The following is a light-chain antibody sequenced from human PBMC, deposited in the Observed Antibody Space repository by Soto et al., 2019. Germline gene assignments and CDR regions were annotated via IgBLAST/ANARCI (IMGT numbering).Light chain of an antibody. CDR2: DVS. J-gene: IGLJ1*01. CDR3: CSYAGSYTYV. Sequence: QSVLTQPASVSGSPGQSVTISCTGTSSDVGGYHYVSWYQQHPGKAPKLMIYDVSKRPSGVSDRFSGSKSGNTASLTISGLQAEDEADYYCCSYAGSYTYVFGTGTKVTVL. CDR1: SSDVGGYHY. V-gene: IGLV2-11*01.